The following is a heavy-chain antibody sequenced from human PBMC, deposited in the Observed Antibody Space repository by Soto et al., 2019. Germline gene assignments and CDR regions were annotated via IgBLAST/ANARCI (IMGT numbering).Heavy chain of an antibody. CDR1: GGSISSSSYY. D-gene: IGHD3-3*01. Sequence: SSETLSLTCTVSGGSISSSSYYWGWIRQPPGKGLEWIGSIYYSGSTYYNPSLKSRVTISVDTSKNQFSLKLSSVTAADTAVYYCARQEEDYYDFWSGPFDYWGQGTLVTVSS. CDR3: ARQEEDYYDFWSGPFDY. V-gene: IGHV4-39*01. CDR2: IYYSGST. J-gene: IGHJ4*02.